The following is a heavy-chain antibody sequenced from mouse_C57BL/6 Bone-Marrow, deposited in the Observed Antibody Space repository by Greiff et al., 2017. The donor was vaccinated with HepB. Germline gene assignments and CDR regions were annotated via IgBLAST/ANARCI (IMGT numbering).Heavy chain of an antibody. J-gene: IGHJ2*01. CDR3: ARSYYYGSSSGDY. CDR2: IYPGSGNT. D-gene: IGHD1-1*01. Sequence: VMLVESGAELVRPGASVKLSCKASGYTFTDYYINWVKQRPGQGLEWIARIYPGSGNTYYNEKFKGKATLTAEKSSSTAYMQLSSLTSEDSAVYFCARSYYYGSSSGDYWGQGTTLTVSS. CDR1: GYTFTDYY. V-gene: IGHV1-76*01.